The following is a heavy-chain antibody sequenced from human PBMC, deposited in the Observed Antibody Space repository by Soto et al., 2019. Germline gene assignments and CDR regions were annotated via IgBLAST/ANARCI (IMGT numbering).Heavy chain of an antibody. Sequence: QVQLVQSGTEVKKPGTSVKVSCKASGYSFTNYIISWVRQAPGQGLEWMGWISPYNGNTDYAEKFQGRVTMTTDTPTTTVYMELGSLTSDDTAVYYCARDMVTFGGIIALPNYWGQGTLVTVSS. CDR2: ISPYNGNT. CDR3: ARDMVTFGGIIALPNY. CDR1: GYSFTNYI. J-gene: IGHJ4*02. V-gene: IGHV1-18*01. D-gene: IGHD3-16*02.